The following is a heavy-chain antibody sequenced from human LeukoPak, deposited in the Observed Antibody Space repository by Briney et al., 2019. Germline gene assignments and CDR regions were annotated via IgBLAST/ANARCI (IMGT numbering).Heavy chain of an antibody. CDR2: INPSGGST. V-gene: IGHV1-46*01. D-gene: IGHD3-10*01. CDR1: GYTFTSYY. CDR3: ARDPYYGSGSYYYYYYMDV. J-gene: IGHJ6*03. Sequence: ASVKVSCKASGYTFTSYYMHWVRLAPGQGLEWMGIINPSGGSTSYAQKFQGRVTMTRDMSTSTVYMELSSLRSEDTAVYYCARDPYYGSGSYYYYYYMDVWGKGTTVTISS.